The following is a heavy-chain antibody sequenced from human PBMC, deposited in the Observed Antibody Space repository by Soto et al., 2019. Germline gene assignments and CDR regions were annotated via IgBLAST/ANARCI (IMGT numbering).Heavy chain of an antibody. J-gene: IGHJ5*02. CDR1: GYTFTSYG. D-gene: IGHD3-10*01. CDR3: TRDENFYASGRGFDP. CDR2: ISAYNGNT. Sequence: ASVKVSCKASGYTFTSYGISWVRQAPGQGLEWMGWISAYNGNTNYAQKLQGRVTMTTDTSTSTAYMELRSLRSDDTAVYYCTRDENFYASGRGFDPWGQGTLVTVSS. V-gene: IGHV1-18*01.